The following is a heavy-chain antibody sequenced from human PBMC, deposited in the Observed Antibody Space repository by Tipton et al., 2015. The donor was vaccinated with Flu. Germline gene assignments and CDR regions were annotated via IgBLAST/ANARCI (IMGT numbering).Heavy chain of an antibody. Sequence: TLSLTCSVSGGSIGSPYCWGWVRQPPGKGLEWIGTISHSGSTYYKPSLKSRVTISLDTFQNHFSLKLNSVTAADTAVYYCSRSTYYYGSGSSDYWGQGTLVTVSS. J-gene: IGHJ4*02. CDR3: SRSTYYYGSGSSDY. CDR1: GGSIGSPYC. D-gene: IGHD3-10*01. CDR2: ISHSGST. V-gene: IGHV4-38-2*01.